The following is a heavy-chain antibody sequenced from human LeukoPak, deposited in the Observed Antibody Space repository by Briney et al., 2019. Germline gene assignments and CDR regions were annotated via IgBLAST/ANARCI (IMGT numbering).Heavy chain of an antibody. J-gene: IGHJ3*02. V-gene: IGHV4-59*01. D-gene: IGHD3-3*02. Sequence: PSETLSLTCTVSGGSISSYYWSWIRQPPGKGLEWIGYIYYSGSTNYNPSLKSRVTISVDTSKNQFSLKLSSVTAADTAVYYCARHFDPHGGDAFDIWGQGTMVTVSS. CDR1: GGSISSYY. CDR2: IYYSGST. CDR3: ARHFDPHGGDAFDI.